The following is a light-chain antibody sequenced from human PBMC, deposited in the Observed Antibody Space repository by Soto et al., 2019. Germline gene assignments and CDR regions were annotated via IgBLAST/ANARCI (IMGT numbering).Light chain of an antibody. CDR3: QQYGSSPLT. CDR2: GAS. J-gene: IGKJ1*01. Sequence: PGDGATLSCRASQSITSNYLAWYQQKPGQAPRLLIYGASSRATGIPDRFSGSGSGTDFTLTISRLEPEDFAVYYCQQYGSSPLTFGQGTKV. CDR1: QSITSNY. V-gene: IGKV3-20*01.